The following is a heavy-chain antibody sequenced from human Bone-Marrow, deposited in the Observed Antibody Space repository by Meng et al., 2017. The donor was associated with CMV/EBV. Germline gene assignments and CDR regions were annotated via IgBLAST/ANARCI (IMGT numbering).Heavy chain of an antibody. CDR3: ARGQGTFGGVMDY. J-gene: IGHJ4*02. CDR1: GGSFSGYY. V-gene: IGHV4-34*01. CDR2: INHSGST. Sequence: QVQLQQWGAGLLKPSXXXXLTCAVYGGSFSGYYWGWIRQPPGKGLEWIGEINHSGSTNYNPSLKSRVTISVDTSKNQFSLKLSSVTAADTAVYYCARGQGTFGGVMDYWGQGTLVTVAS. D-gene: IGHD3-16*01.